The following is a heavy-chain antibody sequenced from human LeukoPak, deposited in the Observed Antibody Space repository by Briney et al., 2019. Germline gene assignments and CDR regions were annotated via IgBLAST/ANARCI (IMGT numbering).Heavy chain of an antibody. Sequence: SETLSLTCTVSGGSISSGDYYWSWIRQPPGKGLEWIGYIYYSGSTYYNPSLKSRVTISVDTSKNQFSLKLSSVTAADTAVYYCAREVKSPVTIFDPWGQGTLVTVSS. CDR3: AREVKSPVTIFDP. J-gene: IGHJ5*02. V-gene: IGHV4-30-4*01. CDR2: IYYSGST. CDR1: GGSISSGDYY. D-gene: IGHD4-17*01.